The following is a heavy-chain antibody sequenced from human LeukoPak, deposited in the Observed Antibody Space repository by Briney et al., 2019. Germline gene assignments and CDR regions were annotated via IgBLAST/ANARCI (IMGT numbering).Heavy chain of an antibody. CDR1: GFTFSSYS. CDR3: ARDSFYDFWSGYYTGHYYGMDV. D-gene: IGHD3-3*01. J-gene: IGHJ6*02. Sequence: PGGSLRLSCAASGFTFSSYSMNWVRQAPGKGLEWVSSISSSSSYIYYADSVKGRFTISRDNAKNSLYLQMNSLRAEDTAVYYCARDSFYDFWSGYYTGHYYGMDVWGRGTTVTVSS. CDR2: ISSSSSYI. V-gene: IGHV3-21*01.